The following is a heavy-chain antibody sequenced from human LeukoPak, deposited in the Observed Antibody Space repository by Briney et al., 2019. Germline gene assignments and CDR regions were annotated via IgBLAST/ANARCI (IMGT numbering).Heavy chain of an antibody. CDR3: AREGDYYDSSGFEY. D-gene: IGHD3-22*01. V-gene: IGHV1-18*01. Sequence: VASVKVSCKASGYTFTSYGISWVRQAPGQGLEWMGWISAYNGNTNYAQKFQGRVTMTRDTSTSTVYMELSNLRSEDTAVYYCAREGDYYDSSGFEYWGQGTLVTVSS. J-gene: IGHJ4*02. CDR1: GYTFTSYG. CDR2: ISAYNGNT.